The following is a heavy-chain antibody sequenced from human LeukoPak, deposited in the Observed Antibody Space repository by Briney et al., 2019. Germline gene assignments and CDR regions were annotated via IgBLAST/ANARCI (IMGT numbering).Heavy chain of an antibody. CDR3: AREDVITTTEDY. J-gene: IGHJ4*02. Sequence: PGGSLRLSCAASGFIFSGYWMSWVRQAPGQGLEWVANIKQDGSETYYVDSVKGRFTISRDNAKNSLYLQMNSLRGEDTAVYYCAREDVITTTEDYWGQGTLVTVSS. D-gene: IGHD4/OR15-4a*01. CDR1: GFIFSGYW. CDR2: IKQDGSET. V-gene: IGHV3-7*03.